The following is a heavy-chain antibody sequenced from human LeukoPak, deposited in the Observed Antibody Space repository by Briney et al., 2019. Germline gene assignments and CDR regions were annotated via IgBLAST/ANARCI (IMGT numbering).Heavy chain of an antibody. Sequence: PGRSLRLSCAASGFTFSSYGMHWVRQAPGKGLEWVAVISYDGSNKYYADSVKGQFTISRDNSKNTLYLQMNSLRAEDTAVYYCAKDGVDFWSGYTNWFDPWGQGTLVTVSS. V-gene: IGHV3-30*18. CDR2: ISYDGSNK. J-gene: IGHJ5*02. D-gene: IGHD3-3*01. CDR1: GFTFSSYG. CDR3: AKDGVDFWSGYTNWFDP.